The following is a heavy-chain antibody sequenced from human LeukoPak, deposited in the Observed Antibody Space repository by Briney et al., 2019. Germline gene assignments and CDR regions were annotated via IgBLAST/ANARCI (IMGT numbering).Heavy chain of an antibody. CDR2: INWNGGST. Sequence: GGSLRLSCAASGFTFDDYGMSWVRQAPGKGLEWVSGINWNGGSTGYADSVKGRFTISRDNAKNSLYLQMNSLRAEDTALYYCARARGGYNYGYEGFDYWGQGTLVTVSS. CDR1: GFTFDDYG. CDR3: ARARGGYNYGYEGFDY. J-gene: IGHJ4*02. D-gene: IGHD5-18*01. V-gene: IGHV3-20*04.